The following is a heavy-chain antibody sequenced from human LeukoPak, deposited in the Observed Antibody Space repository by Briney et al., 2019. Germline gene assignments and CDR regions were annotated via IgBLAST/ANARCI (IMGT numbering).Heavy chain of an antibody. J-gene: IGHJ4*02. V-gene: IGHV4-39*01. CDR2: IYYSGST. D-gene: IGHD2-21*01. CDR1: GGSISSSSYY. CDR3: VVVIAIHFDY. Sequence: SETLSLTCTVSGGSISSSSYYWGWIRQPPGKGLEWIGSIYYSGSTYYNPSLKSRVTISVDTSKNQFSLKLSSVTAADTAVYYCVVVIAIHFDYWGQGTLVTVSS.